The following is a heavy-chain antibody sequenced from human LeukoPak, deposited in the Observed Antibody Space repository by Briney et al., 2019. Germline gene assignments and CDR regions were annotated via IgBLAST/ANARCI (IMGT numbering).Heavy chain of an antibody. V-gene: IGHV4-39*07. CDR1: GGSISSSSYY. CDR2: IYYSGST. CDR3: ARGANNWFDP. Sequence: SETLSLTCTVSGGSISSSSYYWGWIRQPPGKGLEWIGSIYYSGSTYYNPSLKSRVTISVDTSKNQFSLKLSSVTAADTAVYYCARGANNWFDPWGQGTLVTVSS. J-gene: IGHJ5*02.